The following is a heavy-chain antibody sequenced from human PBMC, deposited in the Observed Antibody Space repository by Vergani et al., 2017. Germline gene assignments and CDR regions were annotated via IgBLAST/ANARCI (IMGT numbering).Heavy chain of an antibody. CDR3: ARGDPGGGAPPGYSSSWHRPWDYYYCYMDV. Sequence: QVQLVQSGAEVKKPGASVKVSCKASGYTFTGYYMHWVRQAPGQGLEWMGWINPNSGGTNYAQKFQGWVTMTRATSISTAYMELSRLRSDDTAVYYCARGDPGGGAPPGYSSSWHRPWDYYYCYMDVWGKGTTVTVSS. D-gene: IGHD6-13*01. J-gene: IGHJ6*03. CDR1: GYTFTGYY. CDR2: INPNSGGT. V-gene: IGHV1-2*04.